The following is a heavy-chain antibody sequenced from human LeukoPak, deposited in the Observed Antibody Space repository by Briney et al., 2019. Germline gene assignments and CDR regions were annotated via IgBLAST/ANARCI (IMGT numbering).Heavy chain of an antibody. D-gene: IGHD6-19*01. CDR2: IYTSGST. CDR1: GGSISSYY. CDR3: ARDQRYSSGWASYYYYGMDV. Sequence: SETLSLTCTVSGGSISSYYWSWIRQPAGKGLEWIGRIYTSGSTNYNPSLKSRVTMSVVTSKNQFSLKLSSVTAADTAVYYCARDQRYSSGWASYYYYGMDVWGQGTTVTVSS. V-gene: IGHV4-4*07. J-gene: IGHJ6*02.